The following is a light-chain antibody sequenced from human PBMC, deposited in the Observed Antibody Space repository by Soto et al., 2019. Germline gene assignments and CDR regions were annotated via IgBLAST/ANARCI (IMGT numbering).Light chain of an antibody. J-gene: IGKJ4*01. CDR1: QSVSSN. Sequence: EIVMTQSPATLSVSPGARATLSCRASQSVSSNLAWYQQKPGQAPRLLIYGASTRATGIPARFRGSGSGTEFTLNISSLQSEDVAGDYCQQYNNWPPLTFGGGTKVEIK. CDR2: GAS. V-gene: IGKV3-15*01. CDR3: QQYNNWPPLT.